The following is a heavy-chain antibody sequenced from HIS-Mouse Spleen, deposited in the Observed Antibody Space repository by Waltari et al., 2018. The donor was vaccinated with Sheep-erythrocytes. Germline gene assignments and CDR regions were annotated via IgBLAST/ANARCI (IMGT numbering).Heavy chain of an antibody. Sequence: QVQLVQSGAEVKKPGSSVKVSCKASGGTFSSYAISWVRQAPGQGLEWMGRIIPILGIENYAQKFQGRVTITADKSTSTAYMELSSLRSEDTAVYYCARGSEDIVVVPAASYYYYGMDVWGQGTTVTVSS. D-gene: IGHD2-2*01. J-gene: IGHJ6*02. CDR1: GGTFSSYA. CDR3: ARGSEDIVVVPAASYYYYGMDV. V-gene: IGHV1-69*04. CDR2: IIPILGIE.